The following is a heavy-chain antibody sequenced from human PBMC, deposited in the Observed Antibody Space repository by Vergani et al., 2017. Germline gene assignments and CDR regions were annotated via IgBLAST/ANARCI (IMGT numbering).Heavy chain of an antibody. CDR1: GFTFSSYG. J-gene: IGHJ3*02. D-gene: IGHD1-14*01. V-gene: IGHV3-73*01. CDR3: TSHPRTDAFDI. CDR2: IRSKANSYAT. Sequence: EVQLVESGGGVVQPGRSLRLSCAASGFTFSSYGMHWVRQAPGKGLEWVGRIRSKANSYATAYAASVKGRFTISRDDSKNTAYLQMNSLKTEDTAVYYCTSHPRTDAFDIWGQGTMVTVSS.